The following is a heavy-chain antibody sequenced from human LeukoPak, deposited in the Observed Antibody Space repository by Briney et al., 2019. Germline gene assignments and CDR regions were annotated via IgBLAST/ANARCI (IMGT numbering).Heavy chain of an antibody. D-gene: IGHD6-19*01. V-gene: IGHV4-34*01. J-gene: IGHJ4*02. CDR1: GGSFSGYY. CDR3: ARSVRYSSGWPDYFDY. Sequence: SETLSLTCAVYGGSFSGYYWSWIRQPPGKGLEWIGEINHSGGTNYNPSLKSRVTISVDTSKNQFSLKLSSVTAADTAVYYCARSVRYSSGWPDYFDYWGQGTLVTVSS. CDR2: INHSGGT.